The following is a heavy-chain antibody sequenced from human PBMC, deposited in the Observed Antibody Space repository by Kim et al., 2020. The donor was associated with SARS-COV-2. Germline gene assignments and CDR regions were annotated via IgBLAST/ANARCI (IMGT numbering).Heavy chain of an antibody. CDR2: IYYSGST. V-gene: IGHV4-39*01. CDR3: ARHGSTSCQGVGCSYYYYYGMDV. Sequence: SETLSLTCTVSGGSISSSSYYWGWIRQPPGKGLEWIGSIYYSGSTYYNPSLKSRVTISVDTSKNQFSLKLSSVTAADTAVYYCARHGSTSCQGVGCSYYYYYGMDVWGQGTTVTVSS. D-gene: IGHD2-2*01. J-gene: IGHJ6*02. CDR1: GGSISSSSYY.